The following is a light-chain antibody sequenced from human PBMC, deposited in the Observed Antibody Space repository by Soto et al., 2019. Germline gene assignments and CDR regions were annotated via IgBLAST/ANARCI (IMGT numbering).Light chain of an antibody. CDR3: QQYDNLPLI. J-gene: IGKJ5*01. CDR2: DAS. V-gene: IGKV1-5*01. CDR1: QSISSW. Sequence: DIQMTQSPSTLSASVGDRVTITCRASQSISSWLAWYQQKPGKAPKLLIYDASSLESGVPSRFSGSGSGTEFTLNISRLQPDDFATYYCQQYDNLPLIFGQGTRLEI.